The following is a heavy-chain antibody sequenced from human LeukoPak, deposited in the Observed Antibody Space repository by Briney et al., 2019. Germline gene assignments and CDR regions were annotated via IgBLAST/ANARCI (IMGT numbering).Heavy chain of an antibody. D-gene: IGHD3-10*01. CDR2: IRSKANSYAT. CDR3: TRQEDYYGSGSYYNEDY. CDR1: GFTFSGSA. J-gene: IGHJ4*02. V-gene: IGHV3-73*01. Sequence: QPGGSLRLSCAASGFTFSGSAMHWVRQASGKGLEWVGRIRSKANSYATAYAASVKGRFTISRDDSKSTAYLQMNSLKTEDTAVYYCTRQEDYYGSGSYYNEDYWGQGTLVTVSS.